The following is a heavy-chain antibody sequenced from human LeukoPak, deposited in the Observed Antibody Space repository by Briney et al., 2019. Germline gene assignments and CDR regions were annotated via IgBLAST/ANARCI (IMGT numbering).Heavy chain of an antibody. CDR2: INPSGGST. Sequence: GASVKVSCKASGYTFTSYYMHWVRQAPGQGLEWMGIINPSGGSTSYAQKFQGRVTMTRDTSTSTVYMELSSLRSEDTAVYYCASAYYDSSGYYYPLDYWGQGTLVTVSS. V-gene: IGHV1-46*01. D-gene: IGHD3-22*01. J-gene: IGHJ4*02. CDR3: ASAYYDSSGYYYPLDY. CDR1: GYTFTSYY.